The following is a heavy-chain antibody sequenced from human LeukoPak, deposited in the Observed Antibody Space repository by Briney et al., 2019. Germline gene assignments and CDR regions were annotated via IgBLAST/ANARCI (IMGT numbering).Heavy chain of an antibody. J-gene: IGHJ3*02. CDR3: ARDRAVYPDSRGYYPDAFDI. D-gene: IGHD3-22*01. V-gene: IGHV3-48*02. CDR1: GFTFHFYS. CDR2: ISSRSSTI. Sequence: GGSLRLSCAASGFTFHFYSMTWVRQAPGKGLEWVSYISSRSSTIYYADSVKGRFTVSRDNAKNSLNLQMNSLRDEDTAVYYCARDRAVYPDSRGYYPDAFDIWGQGTMVTVSS.